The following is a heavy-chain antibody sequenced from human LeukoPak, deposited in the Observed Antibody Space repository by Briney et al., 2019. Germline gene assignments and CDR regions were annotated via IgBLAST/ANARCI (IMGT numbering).Heavy chain of an antibody. Sequence: PSETLSLTCTVSGGSISSYYWSGIRQPAGKGLEWIGRIYTSGSTNYNPSLKSRVTMSVDTSKNQFSLKLSSVTAADTAVYYCARDTAVAGMGFDPWGQGTLVTVSS. J-gene: IGHJ5*02. CDR3: ARDTAVAGMGFDP. V-gene: IGHV4-4*07. D-gene: IGHD6-19*01. CDR2: IYTSGST. CDR1: GGSISSYY.